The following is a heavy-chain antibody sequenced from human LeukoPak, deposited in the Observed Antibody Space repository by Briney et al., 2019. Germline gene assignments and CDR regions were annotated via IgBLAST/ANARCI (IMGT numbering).Heavy chain of an antibody. CDR2: INPNSGGT. D-gene: IGHD2-21*01. J-gene: IGHJ4*02. CDR3: ASGLGGNYPGN. V-gene: IGHV1-2*02. Sequence: ASVKVSCKGSGNTFTAYYMDWVRQAPGQGLEWMGRINPNSGGTNYAQKFQGRVTMTGDTSISTAYMELSGLTSDDTAVYYCASGLGGNYPGNWGQGTQVTVSS. CDR1: GNTFTAYY.